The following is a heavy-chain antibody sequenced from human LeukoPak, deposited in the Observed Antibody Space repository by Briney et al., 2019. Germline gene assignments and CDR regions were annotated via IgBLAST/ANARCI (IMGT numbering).Heavy chain of an antibody. CDR2: ISGSGGST. Sequence: PGGSLRLSCAASGFTFSSYAMSWVRQAPGKGLEWVSAISGSGGSTYYADSVKGRFTISRDNSKNTLYLQMNSLRAEDTAVYYCAKDSVEYDYVWGSYGCWGQGTLVTVSS. CDR3: AKDSVEYDYVWGSYGC. J-gene: IGHJ4*02. CDR1: GFTFSSYA. V-gene: IGHV3-23*01. D-gene: IGHD3-16*01.